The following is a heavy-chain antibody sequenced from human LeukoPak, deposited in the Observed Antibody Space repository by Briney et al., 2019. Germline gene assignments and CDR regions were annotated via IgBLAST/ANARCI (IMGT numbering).Heavy chain of an antibody. CDR3: AKATGTLGN. J-gene: IGHJ4*02. Sequence: GGSLRLSCAASGFTVSSNYMSWVRQGPGKGLECVSVISNDGDTYYADSVKGRFTISRDNSKNTLYLQMNSLTAEDTAIYYCAKATGTLGNWGQGTLVTVSS. V-gene: IGHV3-53*01. CDR1: GFTVSSNY. D-gene: IGHD1-1*01. CDR2: ISNDGDT.